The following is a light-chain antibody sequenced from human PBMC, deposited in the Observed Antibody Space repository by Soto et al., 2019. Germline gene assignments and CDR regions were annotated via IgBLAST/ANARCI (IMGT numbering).Light chain of an antibody. Sequence: QSVLTQPHSASGTPGQRVTISCSGSRFNIGRNTVNWYQQLPVSAPKLLIYSNNQRPSGVPDRFSGSRSGTSASLAISGLQSEDEADYYCAAWDDSLNGVVLGGGNKLTVL. J-gene: IGLJ2*01. CDR2: SNN. V-gene: IGLV1-44*01. CDR1: RFNIGRNT. CDR3: AAWDDSLNGVV.